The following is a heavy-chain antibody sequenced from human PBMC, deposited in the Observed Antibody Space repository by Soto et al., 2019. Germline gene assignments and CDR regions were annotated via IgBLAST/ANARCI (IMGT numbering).Heavy chain of an antibody. Sequence: EVQLVESGGGLVQPGGSLRLSCAASGFTVSSNYMSWVRQAPGKGLEWVSVIYSGGSTYYADSVKGRFTISRDNSKNTLYLQMNRLRAEDTAVYYCARGSYDILTGAPFDYWGQGTLVTVSS. V-gene: IGHV3-66*01. CDR2: IYSGGST. CDR1: GFTVSSNY. J-gene: IGHJ4*02. D-gene: IGHD3-9*01. CDR3: ARGSYDILTGAPFDY.